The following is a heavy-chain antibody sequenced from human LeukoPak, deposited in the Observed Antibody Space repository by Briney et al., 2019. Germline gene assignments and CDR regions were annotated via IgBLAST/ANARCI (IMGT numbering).Heavy chain of an antibody. CDR2: IIPILGIA. CDR3: ARSHSSSSYFDY. CDR1: GGTFSSYT. D-gene: IGHD6-6*01. J-gene: IGHJ4*02. Sequence: ASVKVSCKASGGTFSSYTISWVRQAPGQGLEWMGRIIPILGIANYARKFQGRVTITADKSTSTAYMELSSLRSEDTAVYYCARSHSSSSYFDYWGQGTLVTVSS. V-gene: IGHV1-69*02.